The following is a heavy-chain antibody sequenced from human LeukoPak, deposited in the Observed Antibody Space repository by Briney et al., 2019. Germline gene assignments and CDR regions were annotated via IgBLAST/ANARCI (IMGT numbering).Heavy chain of an antibody. J-gene: IGHJ6*03. Sequence: GGSLRLSCAASGFTFSSYATSWVRQAPGKGLEWVSAISGSGGSTYYADSVKGRFTISRDNSKNTLYLQMNSLRAEDTAVYYCAKRYYYDSSGYYYYYYMDVWSKGTTVTVSS. D-gene: IGHD3-22*01. CDR2: ISGSGGST. CDR3: AKRYYYDSSGYYYYYYMDV. V-gene: IGHV3-23*01. CDR1: GFTFSSYA.